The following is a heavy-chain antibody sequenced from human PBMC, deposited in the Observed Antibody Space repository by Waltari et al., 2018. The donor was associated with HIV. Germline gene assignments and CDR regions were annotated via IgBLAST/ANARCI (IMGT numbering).Heavy chain of an antibody. D-gene: IGHD4-17*01. CDR2: ISSSSTFI. J-gene: IGHJ4*02. CDR3: ARDRQGTVTKDFDY. V-gene: IGHV3-21*01. Sequence: EVQLVESGGGLVKPGGSLRLDCAASGFTSCSHSRNWVRQAPGKGLEWVSSISSSSTFIYYADSVKGRFTISRDNAKNSLYLQMNSLRAEDTAVYYCARDRQGTVTKDFDYWGQGTLVTVSS. CDR1: GFTSCSHS.